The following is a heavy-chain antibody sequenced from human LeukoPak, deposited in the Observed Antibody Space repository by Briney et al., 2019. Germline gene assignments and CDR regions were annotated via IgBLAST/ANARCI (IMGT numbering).Heavy chain of an antibody. CDR3: AKDVYGDYGGLDY. V-gene: IGHV3-23*01. CDR2: IRGSDGST. CDR1: GFTFSTYA. J-gene: IGHJ4*02. Sequence: GGSLRLSCAASGFTFSTYALSWVRQAPGKGLEWVSSIRGSDGSTYYADSVKGRFAISRDNSKNTLYLQMNSLRAEDTAVYYCAKDVYGDYGGLDYWGQGTLVTVSS. D-gene: IGHD4-17*01.